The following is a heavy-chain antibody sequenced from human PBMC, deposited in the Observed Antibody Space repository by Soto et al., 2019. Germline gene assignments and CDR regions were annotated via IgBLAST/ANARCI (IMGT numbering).Heavy chain of an antibody. Sequence: GGSLSLSCEASGFTFSAFAMSWVRQAPGKGLEWVSAIVSSGVRRYYADSVKGRFTVSRDNSINTLYLQMNSLRAEDTAVYYCAKDTVAGTVNWFDPWGQGTLVTVSS. V-gene: IGHV3-23*01. D-gene: IGHD6-19*01. J-gene: IGHJ5*02. CDR3: AKDTVAGTVNWFDP. CDR2: IVSSGVRR. CDR1: GFTFSAFA.